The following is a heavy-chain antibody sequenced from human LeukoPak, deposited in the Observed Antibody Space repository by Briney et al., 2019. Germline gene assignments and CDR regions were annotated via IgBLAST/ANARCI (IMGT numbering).Heavy chain of an antibody. J-gene: IGHJ6*02. CDR3: ARVLVGTLGGYYYYYGMDV. Sequence: SVKVSCKASGGTFSSYAISWVRQAPGQGLEWMGRIIPILGIANYAQKFQGRVTITADKSTGTAYMELSSLRSEDTAVYYCARVLVGTLGGYYYYYGMDVWGQGTTVTVSS. D-gene: IGHD2-8*02. CDR1: GGTFSSYA. CDR2: IIPILGIA. V-gene: IGHV1-69*04.